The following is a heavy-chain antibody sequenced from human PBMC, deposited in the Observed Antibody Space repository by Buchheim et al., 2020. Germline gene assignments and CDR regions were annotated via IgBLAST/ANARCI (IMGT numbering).Heavy chain of an antibody. V-gene: IGHV3-30*18. Sequence: QVQLVESGGGVVQPGRSLRLSCAASGFTFSSYGMHWVRQAPGKGLEWVAVISYDGSNKYYADSVKGRFTISRDNSKNTLYLQMNSLRAEGTAVYYCAKDFASSSSYYYGMDVWGQGTT. CDR2: ISYDGSNK. CDR1: GFTFSSYG. CDR3: AKDFASSSSYYYGMDV. J-gene: IGHJ6*02. D-gene: IGHD6-6*01.